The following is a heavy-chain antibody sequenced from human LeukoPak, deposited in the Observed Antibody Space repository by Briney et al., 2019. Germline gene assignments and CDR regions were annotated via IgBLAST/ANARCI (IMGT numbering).Heavy chain of an antibody. CDR2: VSYSGST. D-gene: IGHD1-26*01. Sequence: SETLSLTCTLSGGSITSGRYYWTWIRQHPQRGLEWIGYVSYSGSTNYNSSLKSRLTISADTSKNQFYLRLTSVTAADTAVYYCASGRLTNYYYYYGMDVWGQGTTVTVSS. CDR1: GGSITSGRYY. CDR3: ASGRLTNYYYYYGMDV. V-gene: IGHV4-31*03. J-gene: IGHJ6*02.